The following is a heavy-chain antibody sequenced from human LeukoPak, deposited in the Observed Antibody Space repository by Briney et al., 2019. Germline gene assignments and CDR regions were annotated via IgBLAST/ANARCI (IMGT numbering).Heavy chain of an antibody. CDR3: ARVEMATGWFDP. CDR2: IYPDDSET. CDR1: GYRFTTDY. Sequence: GESLKISCKASGYRFTTDYIGWVRQMPGKGLEWMGIIYPDDSETNYSPSFQGQVSMSVDKSITTAYLQWSSLKASDTAIYYCARVEMATGWFDPWGQGTLVTVSS. V-gene: IGHV5-51*01. J-gene: IGHJ5*02. D-gene: IGHD5-24*01.